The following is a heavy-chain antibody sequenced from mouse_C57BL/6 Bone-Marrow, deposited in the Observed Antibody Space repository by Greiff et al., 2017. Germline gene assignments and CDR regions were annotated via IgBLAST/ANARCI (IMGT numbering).Heavy chain of an antibody. D-gene: IGHD1-1*01. V-gene: IGHV1-64*01. CDR1: GYTFTSYW. CDR3: ARPFITTVVARGNWYFDV. J-gene: IGHJ1*03. Sequence: VQLQQPGAELVKPGASVKLSCKASGYTFTSYWMHWVKQRPGQGLEWIGMIHPNSGSTNYNEKFKSKATLTVDKSSSTAYMQLSSLTSEDSAVYDCARPFITTVVARGNWYFDVWGTGTTVTVSS. CDR2: IHPNSGST.